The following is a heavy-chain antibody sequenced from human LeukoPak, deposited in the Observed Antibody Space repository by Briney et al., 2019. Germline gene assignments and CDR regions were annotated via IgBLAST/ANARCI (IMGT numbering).Heavy chain of an antibody. CDR2: IIPIFGTA. Sequence: SVKVSCKASGGTFSSYAISWVRQAPGQGLEWMGGIIPIFGTANYAQKFQGRVTITADESTSTAYMELSSLRSEDTAVYYCARGVGDIVVVPAAMRRRNYYYYMDVWGKGTTVTVSS. CDR1: GGTFSSYA. CDR3: ARGVGDIVVVPAAMRRRNYYYYMDV. V-gene: IGHV1-69*13. J-gene: IGHJ6*03. D-gene: IGHD2-2*01.